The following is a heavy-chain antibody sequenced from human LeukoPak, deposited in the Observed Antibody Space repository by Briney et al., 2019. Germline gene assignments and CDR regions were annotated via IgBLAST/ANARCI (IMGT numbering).Heavy chain of an antibody. V-gene: IGHV5-51*01. Sequence: NHGESLKISCKGSGYSFTTYWIGWVRQMPGKGLEWMGIIYPGDSDTRYSPSFQGQVTISADKSISTAYLQWSSLKASDTAMYYCARLGTVWYSSSGGWFDPWGQGTLVTVSS. CDR2: IYPGDSDT. D-gene: IGHD6-13*01. CDR3: ARLGTVWYSSSGGWFDP. CDR1: GYSFTTYW. J-gene: IGHJ5*02.